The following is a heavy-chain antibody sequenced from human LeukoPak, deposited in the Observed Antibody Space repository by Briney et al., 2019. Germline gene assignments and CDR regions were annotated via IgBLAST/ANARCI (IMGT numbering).Heavy chain of an antibody. Sequence: GGSLRLSCVASGFTFSSYTMSWVRQAPGKGLEWVSGISGSGGDTYYADSVKGRFTISRDNSKNTLYLQINSLRAEDTAVYYCAKPQKYTSDLHYWGQGILVTVSS. J-gene: IGHJ4*02. CDR3: AKPQKYTSDLHY. CDR1: GFTFSSYT. D-gene: IGHD6-19*01. V-gene: IGHV3-23*01. CDR2: ISGSGGDT.